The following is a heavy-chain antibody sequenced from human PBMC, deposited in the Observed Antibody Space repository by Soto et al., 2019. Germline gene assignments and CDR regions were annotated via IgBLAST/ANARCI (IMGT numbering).Heavy chain of an antibody. D-gene: IGHD2-2*01. J-gene: IGHJ4*02. CDR3: ATRDCSSTSCPLDY. CDR2: INAGNGNT. Sequence: ASVKVSCKASGYTFTSYAMHWVRQAPGQRLEWMGWINAGNGNTKYSQKFQGRVTITRDTSASTAYMELSSLRSEDTAVYYCATRDCSSTSCPLDYWGQGTLLTVSS. V-gene: IGHV1-3*01. CDR1: GYTFTSYA.